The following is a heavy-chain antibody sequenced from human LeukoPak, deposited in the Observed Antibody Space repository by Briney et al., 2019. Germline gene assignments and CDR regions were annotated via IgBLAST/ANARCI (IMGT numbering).Heavy chain of an antibody. J-gene: IGHJ4*02. CDR2: ISSSSSYI. CDR1: GFTFSSYA. Sequence: GGSLRLSCAASGFTFSSYAMHWVRQAPGKGLEWVSSISSSSSYIYYADSVKGRFTISRDNAKNSLYLQMNSLRAEDTAVYYCVSYGSGSTPNDYWGQGTLVTVSS. D-gene: IGHD3-10*01. CDR3: VSYGSGSTPNDY. V-gene: IGHV3-21*01.